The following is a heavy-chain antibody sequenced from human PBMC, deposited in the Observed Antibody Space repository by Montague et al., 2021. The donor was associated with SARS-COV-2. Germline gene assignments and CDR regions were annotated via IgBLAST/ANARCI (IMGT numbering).Heavy chain of an antibody. J-gene: IGHJ5*02. Sequence: SLRLSCAASGFTFNLYGMHWVRQAPGRGLEWVAVIWNDGTNIFYADSVKGRFTITRDISKNTLFLQMNSLRVDDTAVYYCVRGCSSFDGYNARWFDAWGQGTLVAVSS. CDR3: VRGCSSFDGYNARWFDA. V-gene: IGHV3-33*01. CDR1: GFTFNLYG. D-gene: IGHD2-2*01. CDR2: IWNDGTNI.